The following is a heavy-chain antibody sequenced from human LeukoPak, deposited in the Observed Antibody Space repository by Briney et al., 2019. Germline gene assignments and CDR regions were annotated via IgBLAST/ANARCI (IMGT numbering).Heavy chain of an antibody. CDR1: GFTFSSYA. D-gene: IGHD3-10*01. CDR2: ISGSGGST. V-gene: IGHV3-23*01. J-gene: IGHJ6*03. Sequence: PGGSLRLSCAASGFTFSSYAMSWVRQAPGKGLEWVSAISGSGGSTYYADSVKGRFTISRDNSKNTLYLQMNSLRAEDTAVYYCARERVWFGEFEYYYYYMDVWGKGTTVTISS. CDR3: ARERVWFGEFEYYYYYMDV.